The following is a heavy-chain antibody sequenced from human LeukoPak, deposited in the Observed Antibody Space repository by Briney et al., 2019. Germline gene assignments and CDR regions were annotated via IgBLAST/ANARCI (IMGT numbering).Heavy chain of an antibody. Sequence: GGSLRLSCAASGFTFSSYAMSWVRQAPGKGLEWVSAISGSGGSTYYADSVKGRFTISRDNSKNTLNLQMNSLRAEDTAVYYCAKGGERGTYYFDSWGQGTLVTVSS. V-gene: IGHV3-23*01. CDR1: GFTFSSYA. J-gene: IGHJ4*02. D-gene: IGHD3-16*01. CDR2: ISGSGGST. CDR3: AKGGERGTYYFDS.